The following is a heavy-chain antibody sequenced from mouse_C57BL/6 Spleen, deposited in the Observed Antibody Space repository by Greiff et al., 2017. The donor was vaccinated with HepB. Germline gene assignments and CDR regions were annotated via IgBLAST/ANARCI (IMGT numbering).Heavy chain of an antibody. J-gene: IGHJ4*01. CDR3: ARWTTAMDY. CDR1: GYTLTDYY. V-gene: IGHV1-19*01. CDR2: INPYNGGT. Sequence: EVQLQQSGPVLVKPGASVKMSCKASGYTLTDYYMNWVKQSHGKSLEWIGVINPYNGGTSYNQKFKGKATLTVDKSSSTAYMELNSLTSEDSAVYYCARWTTAMDYWGQGTSVTVSS.